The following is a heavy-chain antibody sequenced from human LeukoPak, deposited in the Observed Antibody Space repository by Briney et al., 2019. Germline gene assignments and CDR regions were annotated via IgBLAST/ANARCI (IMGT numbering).Heavy chain of an antibody. V-gene: IGHV1-24*01. J-gene: IGHJ5*02. Sequence: ASVKVSCKVSGYTLTELSMHWVRQVPGKGLEWMGGFDPEDGETIYAQKFQGRVTMTEDTSTDTAYMELSSLRSEDTAVYYCATSLRSRGWFDPWGQGTLVTVSS. D-gene: IGHD1-26*01. CDR1: GYTLTELS. CDR2: FDPEDGET. CDR3: ATSLRSRGWFDP.